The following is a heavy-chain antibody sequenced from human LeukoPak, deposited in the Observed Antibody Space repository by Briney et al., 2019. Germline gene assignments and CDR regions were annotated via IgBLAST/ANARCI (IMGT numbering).Heavy chain of an antibody. CDR3: ARVLPRDWYFDL. Sequence: SETLSLTCTVSGGSISSSSYYWGWIRQPPGKGLEWIGSIYYSGSTYYNPSLKSRVTISVDTSKNQFSLKLSSVTAADTAVYYCARVLPRDWYFDLWGRGTLVTVSS. V-gene: IGHV4-39*07. CDR2: IYYSGST. J-gene: IGHJ2*01. CDR1: GGSISSSSYY.